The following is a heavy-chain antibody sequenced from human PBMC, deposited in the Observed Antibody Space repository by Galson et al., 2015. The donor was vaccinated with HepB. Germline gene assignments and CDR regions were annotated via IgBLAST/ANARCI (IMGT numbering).Heavy chain of an antibody. Sequence: SVKVSCKASGYTFTSYGISWVRQAPGQGLEWMGWISAYNGNTNYAQKLQGRVTMTTDTSTSTAYMELRSLRSDDTAVYYCARDPTRYDILTGYWRYNGMDVWGQGTTVTVSS. V-gene: IGHV1-18*01. CDR2: ISAYNGNT. D-gene: IGHD3-9*01. CDR1: GYTFTSYG. CDR3: ARDPTRYDILTGYWRYNGMDV. J-gene: IGHJ6*02.